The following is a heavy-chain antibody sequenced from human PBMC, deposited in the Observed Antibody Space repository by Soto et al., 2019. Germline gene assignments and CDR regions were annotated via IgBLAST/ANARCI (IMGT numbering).Heavy chain of an antibody. D-gene: IGHD3-10*01. CDR1: GYTFTSYD. CDR2: MNPNSGNT. Sequence: QVQLVQSGAEVKKPGASVKVSCKASGYTFTSYDINWVRQATGQGLEWMGWMNPNSGNTGYAQKFQGRVTMTRNTSIRTAYMELSSLRSEDTVVYYCARETNSMVRGVRYYYYGMDVWGQGTTVTVSS. V-gene: IGHV1-8*01. CDR3: ARETNSMVRGVRYYYYGMDV. J-gene: IGHJ6*02.